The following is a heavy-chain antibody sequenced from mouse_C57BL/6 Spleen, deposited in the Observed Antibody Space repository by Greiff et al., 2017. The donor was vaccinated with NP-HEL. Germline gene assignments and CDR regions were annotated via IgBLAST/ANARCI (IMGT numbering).Heavy chain of an antibody. CDR3: AISGGYDDLAEFAY. V-gene: IGHV1-52*01. D-gene: IGHD2-2*01. CDR2: IDPSDSET. Sequence: QVQLQQPGAELVRPGSSVKLSCKASGYTFTSYWMHWVKQRPIQGLEWIGNIDPSDSETHYNQKFKDKATLTVDKSSSTADMQLSSLTSEDSAVYYCAISGGYDDLAEFAYWGQGTLVTVSA. J-gene: IGHJ3*01. CDR1: GYTFTSYW.